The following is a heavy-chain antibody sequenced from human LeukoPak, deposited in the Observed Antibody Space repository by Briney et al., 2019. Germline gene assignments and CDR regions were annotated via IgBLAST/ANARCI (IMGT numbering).Heavy chain of an antibody. CDR1: GFTFSSYA. CDR2: ISYDGSNK. CDR3: ARDWDDVSSSWSYFDY. D-gene: IGHD6-13*01. V-gene: IGHV3-30*04. Sequence: GRSLRLSCAASGFTFSSYAMHGVRQAPGKGLEWVAVISYDGSNKYYADSVKGRFTISRDNSKNTLYLQMNSLRAEDTAVYYCARDWDDVSSSWSYFDYWGQGTLVTVSS. J-gene: IGHJ4*02.